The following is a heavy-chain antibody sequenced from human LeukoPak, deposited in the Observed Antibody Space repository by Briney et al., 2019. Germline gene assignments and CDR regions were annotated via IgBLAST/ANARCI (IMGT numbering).Heavy chain of an antibody. CDR1: GYTFINFD. V-gene: IGHV1-8*01. CDR3: ARGIWRGNWFDP. J-gene: IGHJ5*02. CDR2: MNPNSGNT. D-gene: IGHD2-21*01. Sequence: ASVKVSCKASGYTFINFDINWVRQATGQGLEWMGWMNPNSGNTGYAQKFQGRVTMTRNTSISTAYMELSSLRSEDTAAYYCARGIWRGNWFDPWGQGTLVTVSS.